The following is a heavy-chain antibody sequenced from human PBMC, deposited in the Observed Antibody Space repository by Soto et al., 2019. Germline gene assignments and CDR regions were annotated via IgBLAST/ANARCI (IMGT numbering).Heavy chain of an antibody. Sequence: EVQLLESGGGLVQPGGSLRLSCAASGFTFSSYAMSWVRQAPGKGLEWVSAISGSGGSTYYAASVKGRFTISRDNSKTTQYLQMNSLGAEDTAVYYCAGTYYDFLSVGWYFELWGRGTLVTVCS. V-gene: IGHV3-23*01. D-gene: IGHD3-3*01. CDR3: AGTYYDFLSVGWYFEL. CDR1: GFTFSSYA. CDR2: ISGSGGST. J-gene: IGHJ2*01.